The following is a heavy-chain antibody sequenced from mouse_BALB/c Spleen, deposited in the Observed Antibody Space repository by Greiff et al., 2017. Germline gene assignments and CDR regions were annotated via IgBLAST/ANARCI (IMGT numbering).Heavy chain of an antibody. D-gene: IGHD1-1*01. CDR1: EYEFPSHD. CDR3: ARHGGYYGSRRYFDV. V-gene: IGHV5-2*01. CDR2: INSDGGST. Sequence: DVKLVESGGGLVQPGESLKLSCESNEYEFPSHDMSWVRKTPEKRLELVAAINSDGGSTYYPDTMERRFIISRDNTKKTLYLQMSSLRSEDTALYYCARHGGYYGSRRYFDVWGAGTTVTVSA. J-gene: IGHJ1*01.